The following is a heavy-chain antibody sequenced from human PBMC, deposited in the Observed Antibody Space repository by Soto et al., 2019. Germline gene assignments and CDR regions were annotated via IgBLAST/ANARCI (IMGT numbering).Heavy chain of an antibody. CDR3: ARDVGYDSSGYLDY. CDR1: GFTFSSYG. D-gene: IGHD3-22*01. V-gene: IGHV3-33*01. CDR2: IWYDGSNK. Sequence: QVQLVESGGGVVQPGRSLRLSCAASGFTFSSYGMHWVRQAPGKGLEWVAVIWYDGSNKYYADSVKGRFTISRDNSKNTLYLQMNSLRAEDTAVYYCARDVGYDSSGYLDYWGQGTLVTVSS. J-gene: IGHJ4*02.